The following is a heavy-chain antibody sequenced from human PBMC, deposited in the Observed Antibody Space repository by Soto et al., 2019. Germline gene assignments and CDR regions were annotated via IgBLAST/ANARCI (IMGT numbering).Heavy chain of an antibody. CDR3: ARAPHTVINRGWFAP. CDR1: GGSISSYY. Sequence: PSETLSLTCTVSGGSISSYYWSWIRQPPGKGLEWIGYIHYSGSTNYNPSLKGRVTTSLDRSKNQFSLKLSSVTAADTAVYYCARAPHTVINRGWFAPGGRGTLVTVS. D-gene: IGHD4-17*01. V-gene: IGHV4-59*01. CDR2: IHYSGST. J-gene: IGHJ5*02.